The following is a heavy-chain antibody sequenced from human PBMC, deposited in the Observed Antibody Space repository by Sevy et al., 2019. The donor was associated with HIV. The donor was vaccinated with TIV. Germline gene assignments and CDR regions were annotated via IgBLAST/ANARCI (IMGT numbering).Heavy chain of an antibody. CDR1: GGYINAYY. V-gene: IGHV4-59*01. CDR3: AREWGAFDI. D-gene: IGHD3-16*01. Sequence: GSLRLSCTVSGGYINAYYWSWIRQPPGKGLEWIGHISFSGTTNYNPSLKSRVALSVGTSKIHFSLKLSSVTAADTAVYYCAREWGAFDIWGQGTKVTVSS. CDR2: ISFSGTT. J-gene: IGHJ3*02.